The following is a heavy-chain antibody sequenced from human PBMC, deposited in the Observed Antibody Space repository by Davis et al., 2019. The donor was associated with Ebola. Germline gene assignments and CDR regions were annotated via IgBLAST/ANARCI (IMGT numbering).Heavy chain of an antibody. Sequence: GESLKISCKGSGYGFANYWIAWVRQTPGKGLEWMGVIYAGDSDTRYSPSFEGQVTMSVDRSIPTAYLQWSTLKASDTAMYYCARSIGYSSRGWFDPWGQGTLVTVSS. CDR1: GYGFANYW. CDR3: ARSIGYSSRGWFDP. CDR2: IYAGDSDT. J-gene: IGHJ5*02. V-gene: IGHV5-51*01. D-gene: IGHD6-13*01.